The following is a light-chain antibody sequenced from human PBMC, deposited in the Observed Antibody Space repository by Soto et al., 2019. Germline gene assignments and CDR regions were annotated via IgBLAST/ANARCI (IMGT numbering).Light chain of an antibody. J-gene: IGKJ1*01. CDR2: AAS. CDR3: QQYVNYPRT. V-gene: IGKV1-16*02. CDR1: QAIRNS. Sequence: DIQMTQSPSSLSASVGDRLTITCRASQAIRNSLAWFQQKPGKAPKSLIYAASTLQPGLPSKFSGSGSGTYFTLTISSLQPEEFATYDCQQYVNYPRTFGQGTTVEIK.